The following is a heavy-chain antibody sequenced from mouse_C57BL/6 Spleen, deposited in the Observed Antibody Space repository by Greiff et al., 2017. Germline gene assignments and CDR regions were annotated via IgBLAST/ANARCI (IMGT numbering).Heavy chain of an antibody. CDR2: INPNYGTT. J-gene: IGHJ4*01. Sequence: QLQQSGPELVKPGASVKISCKASGYSFTDYNMNWVKQSNGKSLEWIGVINPNYGTTSYNQQFKGKATLTVYPSSSTAYMQLNSLTSEDSAGYYCARTGTGDYYAMDYWGQGTSVTVSS. CDR3: ARTGTGDYYAMDY. D-gene: IGHD4-1*01. V-gene: IGHV1-39*01. CDR1: GYSFTDYN.